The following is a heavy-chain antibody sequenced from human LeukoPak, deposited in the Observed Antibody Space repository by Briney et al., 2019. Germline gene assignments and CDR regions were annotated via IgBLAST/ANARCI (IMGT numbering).Heavy chain of an antibody. CDR1: GFTFSYYG. J-gene: IGHJ3*02. CDR3: AKDYYDSSGYHNDAFDM. CDR2: ISYDGSNK. V-gene: IGHV3-30*18. D-gene: IGHD3-22*01. Sequence: AGRSLRLSCAASGFTFSYYGMHWVRQAPGKGLEWVAVISYDGSNKYYAESVKGRFTISRDNSKNTLYLQMNSLRAEDTAVYYCAKDYYDSSGYHNDAFDMWGQGTMVTVSS.